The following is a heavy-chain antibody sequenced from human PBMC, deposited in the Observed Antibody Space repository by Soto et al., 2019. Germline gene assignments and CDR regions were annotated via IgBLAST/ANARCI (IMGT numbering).Heavy chain of an antibody. CDR3: AIGYRENCFSAMDV. D-gene: IGHD1-26*01. CDR1: GGSFSKYG. J-gene: IGHJ6*02. Sequence: QVQLVQSGAEVKMPGSSVRVSCKASGGSFSKYGISWVRQAPGQGLEWMGGIIPMFGIGNYAEKFLGRVTITADEFASTSHMELSSLRSEATAVDFCAIGYRENCFSAMDVFGQGTTVIVSS. V-gene: IGHV1-69*01. CDR2: IIPMFGIG.